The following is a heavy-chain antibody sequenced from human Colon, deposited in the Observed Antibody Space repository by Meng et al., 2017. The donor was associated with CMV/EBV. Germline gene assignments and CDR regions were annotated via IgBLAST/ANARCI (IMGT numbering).Heavy chain of an antibody. J-gene: IGHJ4*02. CDR1: GFTFSEYA. Sequence: GESLKISCAASGFTFSEYAMTWVRQAPGKGLEWVSGISGPGSGSYYADSVKGRFTISRDNSNNTLYLDMNSLRAEDTAVYYCAEALYYYASGSYFDYWGQGTLVTVSS. CDR2: ISGPGSGS. D-gene: IGHD3-10*01. V-gene: IGHV3-23*01. CDR3: AEALYYYASGSYFDY.